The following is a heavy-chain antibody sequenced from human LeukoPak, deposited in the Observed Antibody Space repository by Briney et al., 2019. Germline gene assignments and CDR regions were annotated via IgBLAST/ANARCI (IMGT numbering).Heavy chain of an antibody. Sequence: TGGSLRLSCAASGFTFNNYGMHWVRQAPGKGLEWVSVISGNGGRTYYADSVKGRFTISRDNSKDTLYLQMNSLRAEDTAVYYCAKVRDLDTVLGRFDNWGQGTLVTVSS. J-gene: IGHJ5*02. CDR2: ISGNGGRT. V-gene: IGHV3-23*01. CDR1: GFTFNNYG. D-gene: IGHD5-18*01. CDR3: AKVRDLDTVLGRFDN.